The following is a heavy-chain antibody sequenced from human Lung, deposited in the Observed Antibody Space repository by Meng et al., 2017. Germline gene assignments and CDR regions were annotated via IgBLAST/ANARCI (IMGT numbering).Heavy chain of an antibody. CDR1: GGSFSDDY. CDR3: ARGPTTMAHDFDY. V-gene: IGHV4-34*01. CDR2: INHSGST. J-gene: IGHJ4*02. D-gene: IGHD4-11*01. Sequence: QVPLPQWCEGLLKPSESLSLTCGVSGGSFSDDYWSWIRQPPGKGLEWIGEINHSGSTNYNPSLESRATISVDTSQNNLSLKLSSVTAADSAVYYCARGPTTMAHDFDYWGQGTLVTVSS.